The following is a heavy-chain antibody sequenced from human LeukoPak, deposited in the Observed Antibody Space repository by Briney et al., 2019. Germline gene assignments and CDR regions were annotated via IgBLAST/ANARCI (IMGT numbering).Heavy chain of an antibody. D-gene: IGHD6-13*01. Sequence: SETLSLTCTVSGGSISSYYWGWIRQPPGKGLEWIGSIYYSGSTYYNPSLKSRVTISVDTSKNQFSLKLSSVTAADTAVYYCARGEQLEAFDIWGQGTMVTVSS. CDR3: ARGEQLEAFDI. CDR1: GGSISSYY. J-gene: IGHJ3*02. V-gene: IGHV4-39*07. CDR2: IYYSGST.